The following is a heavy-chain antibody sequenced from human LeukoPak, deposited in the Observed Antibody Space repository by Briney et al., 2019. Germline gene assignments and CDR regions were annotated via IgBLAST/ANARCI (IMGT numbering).Heavy chain of an antibody. CDR1: GFTFSSYA. Sequence: GGSLRLSCAASGFTFSSYAMSWVRQAPGKGLEWVSGISGSGSSTYYADSVKGRFTISRDNSKKTLYLQMNSLRAEDTAVYYCAKDSSPYYPAGVGHWSQGTLVTVSS. D-gene: IGHD3-22*01. J-gene: IGHJ4*02. V-gene: IGHV3-23*01. CDR3: AKDSSPYYPAGVGH. CDR2: ISGSGSST.